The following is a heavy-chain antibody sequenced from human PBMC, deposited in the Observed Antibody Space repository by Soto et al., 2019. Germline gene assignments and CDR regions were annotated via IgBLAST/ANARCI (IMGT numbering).Heavy chain of an antibody. Sequence: GGSLRLSCAASGFTFSSYAMHWVRQAPGKGLEWVAVISYDGSNKYHADSVKGRFTISRDNSKNTLYLQMNSLRAEDTAVYYCARDLDCSGGSCYGAFDIWGQGTMVTVSS. CDR1: GFTFSSYA. J-gene: IGHJ3*02. CDR3: ARDLDCSGGSCYGAFDI. D-gene: IGHD2-15*01. CDR2: ISYDGSNK. V-gene: IGHV3-30*04.